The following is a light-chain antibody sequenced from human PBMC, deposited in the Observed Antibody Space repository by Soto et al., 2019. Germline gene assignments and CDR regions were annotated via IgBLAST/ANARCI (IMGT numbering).Light chain of an antibody. CDR1: QSVLYSSNNKNY. V-gene: IGKV4-1*01. Sequence: DIVLTQSPDSLAVSLGERATINCKSSQSVLYSSNNKNYLAWYQQKPGQPPKLLIYWASTRESGVPDRFSGSGPGTDFTLTISRLQAEDVAVYYCQQYYGLPLTFGGGTNVEIK. J-gene: IGKJ4*01. CDR3: QQYYGLPLT. CDR2: WAS.